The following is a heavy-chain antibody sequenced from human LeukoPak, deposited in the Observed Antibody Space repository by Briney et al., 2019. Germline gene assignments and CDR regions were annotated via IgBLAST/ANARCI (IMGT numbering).Heavy chain of an antibody. V-gene: IGHV3-11*01. CDR1: GFTFSDYY. CDR3: AREDSVGYGYFPASY. D-gene: IGHD5-18*01. CDR2: ISSSGSTI. Sequence: GGSLRLSCAASGFTFSDYYMSWIRQAPGKGLEWVSYISSSGSTIYYADSVKGRFTISRDNAKNSLYLQMNSLRAEDTAVYYCAREDSVGYGYFPASYWGQGTLVTVSS. J-gene: IGHJ4*02.